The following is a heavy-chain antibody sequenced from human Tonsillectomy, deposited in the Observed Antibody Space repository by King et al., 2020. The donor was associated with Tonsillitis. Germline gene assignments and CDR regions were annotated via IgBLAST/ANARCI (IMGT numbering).Heavy chain of an antibody. CDR2: ISVYKVIT. J-gene: IGHJ4*02. CDR3: ARHAWFGELFLHFDY. CDR1: GYTFTSLC. Sequence: VQLVESGAEVKKPGASVKVSCKTSGYTFTSLCIGWVRQTPGHGLELVVGISVYKVITNYEHKFQGRVPMNTDTSTSTAYMELRSLRSDETAMYYCARHAWFGELFLHFDYWGQGTLVTVSS. V-gene: IGHV1-18*01. D-gene: IGHD3-10*01.